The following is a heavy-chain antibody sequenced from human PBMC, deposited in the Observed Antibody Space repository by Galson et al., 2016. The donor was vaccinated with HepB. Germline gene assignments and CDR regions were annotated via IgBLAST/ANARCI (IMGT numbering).Heavy chain of an antibody. CDR2: ITPVFGTT. CDR3: GRIRGYSYGRDGMDV. J-gene: IGHJ6*02. D-gene: IGHD5-18*01. V-gene: IGHV1-69*06. CDR1: GDAFSSYI. Sequence: SVKVSCKASGDAFSSYIISWVRQAPGQCLEWVGGITPVFGTTSYSQKFQGRVTMTADKVTTTAYMELSSLRPDDAAVYYCGRIRGYSYGRDGMDVWGQGTTVTV.